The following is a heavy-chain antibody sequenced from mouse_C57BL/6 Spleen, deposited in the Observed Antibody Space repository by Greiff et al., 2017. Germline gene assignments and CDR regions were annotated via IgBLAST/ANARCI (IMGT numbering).Heavy chain of an antibody. CDR3: ARYWDYDYDWFAY. CDR2: INPSNGGT. Sequence: QVQLQQPGTELVKPGASVKLSCKASGYTFTSYWMPWVKQRPGQGLEWIGNINPSNGGTYYNEKFKSKATLTVDKSSSTAYMQLSSLTSGDSAVYKCARYWDYDYDWFAYWGQGTLVTVSA. CDR1: GYTFTSYW. D-gene: IGHD2-4*01. J-gene: IGHJ3*01. V-gene: IGHV1-53*01.